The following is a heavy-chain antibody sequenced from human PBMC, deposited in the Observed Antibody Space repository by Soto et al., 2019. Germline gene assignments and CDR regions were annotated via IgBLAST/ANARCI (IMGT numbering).Heavy chain of an antibody. CDR3: VRGNTGYGNFDS. V-gene: IGHV3-11*06. J-gene: IGHJ4*02. D-gene: IGHD5-12*01. CDR1: GFTFGDSY. CDR2: ISPGSRYP. Sequence: GGSLRLSCAGSGFTFGDSYMSWIRQAPGKGLEWLSYISPGSRYPAYADSVKGRFTIARDNARRSLFLQMTSLTAEDTAMYYCVRGNTGYGNFDSWGQGTLVTVSS.